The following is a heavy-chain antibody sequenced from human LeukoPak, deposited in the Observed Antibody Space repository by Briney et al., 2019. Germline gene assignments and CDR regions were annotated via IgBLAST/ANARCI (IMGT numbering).Heavy chain of an antibody. D-gene: IGHD2-8*01. CDR2: INHSGST. Sequence: SETLSLTCAVYGGSFSGYYWSWIRQPPGKGLEWIGEINHSGSTNYNPSLKSRVTISVDTSGNQFSLKLNSVTAADTAVYYCARGEWAYYFDYWGQGTLVTVSS. CDR3: ARGEWAYYFDY. J-gene: IGHJ4*02. CDR1: GGSFSGYY. V-gene: IGHV4-34*01.